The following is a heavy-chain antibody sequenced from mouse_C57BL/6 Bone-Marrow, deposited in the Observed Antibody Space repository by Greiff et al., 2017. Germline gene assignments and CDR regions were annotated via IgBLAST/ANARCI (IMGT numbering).Heavy chain of an antibody. Sequence: VQLQQSGAELVRPGASVKLSCTASGFNIKDDYMHWVKQRPEQGLEWIGWIDPENGDTEYAPKFQGKATITADTSANTSYLQLSSLTSEVTAVYYCTTNYYGSSYGYWGQGTTLTVSS. CDR1: GFNIKDDY. D-gene: IGHD1-1*01. CDR3: TTNYYGSSYGY. V-gene: IGHV14-4*01. J-gene: IGHJ2*01. CDR2: IDPENGDT.